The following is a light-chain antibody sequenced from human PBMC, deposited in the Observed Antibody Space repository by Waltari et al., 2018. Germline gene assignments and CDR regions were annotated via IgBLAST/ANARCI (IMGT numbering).Light chain of an antibody. V-gene: IGKV2-28*01. CDR1: QSLRHLNGYNY. CDR3: MQARQTPFT. J-gene: IGKJ2*01. CDR2: LGS. Sequence: EIVMTQSPLSLSVTPGEPASISSRPSQSLRHLNGYNYLDWYLQKPGQSPKLLIYLGSSRASGVPGRFTGSGSGTDFTLLISRVEADDVGVYYCMQARQTPFTFGQGTKLEI.